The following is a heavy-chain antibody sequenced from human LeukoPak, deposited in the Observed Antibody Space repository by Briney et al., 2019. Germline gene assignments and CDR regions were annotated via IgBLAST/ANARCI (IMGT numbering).Heavy chain of an antibody. J-gene: IGHJ4*02. CDR2: INPNINGT. V-gene: IGHV1-2*02. D-gene: IGHD6-25*01. CDR1: GYTFTGYY. Sequence: ASVKVSCKASGYTFTGYYIHWVRQAPGQGLEWMGWINPNINGTNYAQKFQGRVTMTGDRSISTAYMELSRLRSDDTAVYYCARDRAPGSGYGVDYWGQGTVVTVSS. CDR3: ARDRAPGSGYGVDY.